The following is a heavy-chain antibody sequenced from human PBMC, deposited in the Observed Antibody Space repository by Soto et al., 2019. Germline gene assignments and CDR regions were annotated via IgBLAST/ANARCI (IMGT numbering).Heavy chain of an antibody. J-gene: IGHJ3*02. V-gene: IGHV3-23*01. CDR2: ISGSGGST. CDR3: AKDWSPSWDGAFDI. CDR1: GFTFSSYA. Sequence: EVQLLESGGGLVQPGGSLRLSCAASGFTFSSYAMSWVRQAPGKGLEWVSAISGSGGSTSYADSVKGRFTISRDNSKNTLYQQINSLRAEDTDVYCRAKDWSPSWDGAFDIWGQGTMVTVSS. D-gene: IGHD6-13*01.